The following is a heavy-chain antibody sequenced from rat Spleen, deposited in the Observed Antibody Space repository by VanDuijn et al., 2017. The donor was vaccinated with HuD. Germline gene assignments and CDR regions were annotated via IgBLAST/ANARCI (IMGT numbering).Heavy chain of an antibody. V-gene: IGHV2-1*01. CDR3: TRSYGGYTSNWFAY. J-gene: IGHJ3*01. D-gene: IGHD1-11*01. CDR1: GFSLISNS. Sequence: QVQLKESGPGLVQPSQTLSLTCTVSGFSLISNSEHWVRQPPGKGLEWMGGIWGDGSTDYNSALKSRLSISRDTAKGPVFLKMNHLQTDDPAIYFCTRSYGGYTSNWFAYWGQGTLVTVSS. CDR2: IWGDGST.